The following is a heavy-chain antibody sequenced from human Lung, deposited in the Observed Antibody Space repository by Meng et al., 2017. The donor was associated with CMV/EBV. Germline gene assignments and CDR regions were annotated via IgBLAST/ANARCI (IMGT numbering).Heavy chain of an antibody. V-gene: IGHV3-48*03. Sequence: SCAASGFTFSSYEMNWVRQAPGKGLEWVSYISSSGSTIHYGDSEKGRFTISRDNAKESLYLQMNSLRAEDTAIYYCARDTGWDLHPYYFDYWGQGTLVTVSS. CDR2: ISSSGSTI. CDR3: ARDTGWDLHPYYFDY. CDR1: GFTFSSYE. D-gene: IGHD3-16*01. J-gene: IGHJ4*02.